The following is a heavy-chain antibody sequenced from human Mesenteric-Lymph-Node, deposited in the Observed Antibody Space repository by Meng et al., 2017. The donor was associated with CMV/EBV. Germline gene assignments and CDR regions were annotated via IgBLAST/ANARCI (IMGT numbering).Heavy chain of an antibody. CDR2: ISSSGRTI. CDR1: GFTFSDYY. CDR3: AKVDSGRYYPPDY. V-gene: IGHV3-11*01. D-gene: IGHD1-26*01. Sequence: GGSLRLSCAASGFTFSDYYMSWIRQAPGKGLEWVSYISSSGRTIDYADSVKGRFTISRDNAKNSLYLQMNSLRAEDTAVYYCAKVDSGRYYPPDYWGQGTLVTVSS. J-gene: IGHJ4*02.